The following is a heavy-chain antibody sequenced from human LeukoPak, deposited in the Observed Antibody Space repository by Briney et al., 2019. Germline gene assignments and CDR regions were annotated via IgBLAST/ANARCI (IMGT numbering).Heavy chain of an antibody. CDR1: GGSISSYY. V-gene: IGHV4-59*08. J-gene: IGHJ4*02. Sequence: PSETLSLTCTVSGGSISSYYWSWIRQPPGKGLEWIGYIYYSGSTNYNPSLKSRVTISVDTSKNQFSLKLSSVTAADTAVYYCARTYCSSTSCYGFFDYWGQGTLVTVSS. CDR2: IYYSGST. D-gene: IGHD2-2*01. CDR3: ARTYCSSTSCYGFFDY.